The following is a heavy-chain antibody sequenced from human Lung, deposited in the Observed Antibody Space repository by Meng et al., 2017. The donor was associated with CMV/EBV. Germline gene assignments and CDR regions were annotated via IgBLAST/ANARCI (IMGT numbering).Heavy chain of an antibody. D-gene: IGHD2/OR15-2a*01. V-gene: IGHV3-30-3*01. J-gene: IGHJ4*02. CDR2: ISYDGNN. Sequence: QVELVESGGGLVRPGRSLRLSCAASGFTFRTYAMHWVRQAPGKGLEWMTIISYDGNNKYADSVKGRFTISRDNSKNTLYLQMNSLRTEDTAVYYCAREGPDYNSSYFDYWGQGTLVTVSS. CDR1: GFTFRTYA. CDR3: AREGPDYNSSYFDY.